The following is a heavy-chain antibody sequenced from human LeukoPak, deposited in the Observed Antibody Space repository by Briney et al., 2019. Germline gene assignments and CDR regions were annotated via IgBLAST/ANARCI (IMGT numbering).Heavy chain of an antibody. D-gene: IGHD1-14*01. CDR2: IGSSSISI. Sequence: GESLRLSCAAAGFTFSSYSMNWVRRAPGMGLEWVSSIGSSSISIYYADSVKGRSTTSRDNAKNSLYLQMNSLRPDDTAVYFCAREKAEDFHYWVQGTLVTVSS. CDR3: AREKAEDFHY. CDR1: GFTFSSYS. J-gene: IGHJ4*02. V-gene: IGHV3-21*01.